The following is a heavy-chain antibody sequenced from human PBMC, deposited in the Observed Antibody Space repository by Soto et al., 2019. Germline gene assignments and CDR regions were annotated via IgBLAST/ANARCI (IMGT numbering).Heavy chain of an antibody. D-gene: IGHD3-10*01. J-gene: IGHJ6*02. CDR3: ASDSSGVLWFGELLGYYGMDV. V-gene: IGHV1-2*02. CDR2: INPNSGGT. Sequence: ASVKVSCKASGYTFTGYYMHWVRQAPGQGLEWMGWINPNSGGTNYAQKFQGRVTMTRDTSISTAYMELSRLRSDDTAVSYCASDSSGVLWFGELLGYYGMDVWGQGTRMTVYS. CDR1: GYTFTGYY.